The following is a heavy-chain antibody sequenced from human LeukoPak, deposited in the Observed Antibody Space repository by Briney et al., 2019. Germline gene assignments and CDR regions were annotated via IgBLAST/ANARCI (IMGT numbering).Heavy chain of an antibody. CDR1: GGTLNSYV. Sequence: GASVKVSCKASGGTLNSYVISWVRQAPGQGLEWMGWMNPNSGNTGYAQKFQGRVTMTRNTSISTAYMELSSLRSEDTAVYYCARKFLGSRGYYFDYWGQGTLVTVSS. CDR3: ARKFLGSRGYYFDY. J-gene: IGHJ4*02. CDR2: MNPNSGNT. V-gene: IGHV1-8*02. D-gene: IGHD3-10*01.